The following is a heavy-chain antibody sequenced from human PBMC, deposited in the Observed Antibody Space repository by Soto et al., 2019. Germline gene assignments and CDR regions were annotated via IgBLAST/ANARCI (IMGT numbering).Heavy chain of an antibody. CDR1: GGSFSGFY. CDR2: INDSGTT. V-gene: IGHV4-34*01. CDR3: ATYRKFFQI. J-gene: IGHJ3*02. Sequence: PSETLSLTCAIYGGSFSGFYWSWIRQPPGKGLEWIGEINDSGTTNYNPSLKSRVTISVDRSKNHFFLNLTSVTAADTAVYYCATYRKFFQIWGQGTKVTVSS.